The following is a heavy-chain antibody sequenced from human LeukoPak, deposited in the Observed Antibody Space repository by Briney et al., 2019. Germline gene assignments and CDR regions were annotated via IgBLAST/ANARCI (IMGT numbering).Heavy chain of an antibody. V-gene: IGHV3-30*18. CDR1: GFTFRSYG. D-gene: IGHD2-21*02. CDR3: AKAQGDFAQGYYYGMDV. Sequence: PGGSLRLSCAASGFTFRSYGMHWVRQAPGKGLEWVAVISYDGSNKYYADSVKGRFTISRDKSKNTLYLQMNSLRVEDTAVYYCAKAQGDFAQGYYYGMDVWGQGTTVTVSS. CDR2: ISYDGSNK. J-gene: IGHJ6*02.